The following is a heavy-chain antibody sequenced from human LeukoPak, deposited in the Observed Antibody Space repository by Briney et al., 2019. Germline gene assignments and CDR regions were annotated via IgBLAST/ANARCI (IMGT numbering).Heavy chain of an antibody. CDR2: ISSSSSYI. D-gene: IGHD3-9*01. CDR3: ARDLDSPNYYYYMDV. V-gene: IGHV3-21*01. Sequence: GGSLRLSCAASGFTFSSYSMNWVRQAPGKGLEWVSSISSSSSYIYCADSVKGRFTISRDNAKNSLYLQMNSLRAEDTAVYYCARDLDSPNYYYYMDVWGKGTTVTVSS. J-gene: IGHJ6*03. CDR1: GFTFSSYS.